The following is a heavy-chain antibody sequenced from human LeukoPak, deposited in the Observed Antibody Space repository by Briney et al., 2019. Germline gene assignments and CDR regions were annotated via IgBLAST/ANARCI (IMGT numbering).Heavy chain of an antibody. Sequence: PGRSLRLSCAASGFTFSSYAMHWVRQAPGKGLEWVAVISYDGSNKYYADSVKGRFTISRDNSKNTLYLQMNSPRAEDTAVYYCARDCGGSCYSSGPPYGMDVWGQGTTVTVSS. CDR2: ISYDGSNK. J-gene: IGHJ6*02. CDR3: ARDCGGSCYSSGPPYGMDV. CDR1: GFTFSSYA. V-gene: IGHV3-30-3*01. D-gene: IGHD2-15*01.